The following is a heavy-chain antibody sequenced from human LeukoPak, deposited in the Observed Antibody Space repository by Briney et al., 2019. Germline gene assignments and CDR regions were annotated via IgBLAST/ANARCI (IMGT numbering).Heavy chain of an antibody. Sequence: ASVKVSCKDSVYTFTSYGISWVRQAPGQGLEWMGWISAYNGNANYAQKLQGRVTMTTDTSTSTAYMELRSLRSGDTAVYYCAGSYDSSGYYFGYWGQGTLVTVPS. J-gene: IGHJ4*02. CDR1: VYTFTSYG. D-gene: IGHD3-22*01. V-gene: IGHV1-18*01. CDR3: AGSYDSSGYYFGY. CDR2: ISAYNGNA.